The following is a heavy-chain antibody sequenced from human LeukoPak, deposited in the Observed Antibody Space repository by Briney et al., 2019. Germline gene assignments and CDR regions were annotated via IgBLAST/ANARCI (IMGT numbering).Heavy chain of an antibody. J-gene: IGHJ5*02. D-gene: IGHD3-10*01. CDR3: VRDGEGVAISVNYWFDP. V-gene: IGHV1-8*01. CDR2: MNPNTGDT. Sequence: ASVKVSCKASGFTFTSYDINWVRQASGQGLEWMGWMNPNTGDTGYAQKFQGRVTMTRDISISTAYMELRGLRSEDTAIYYCVRDGEGVAISVNYWFDPWGQGTLVTVSS. CDR1: GFTFTSYD.